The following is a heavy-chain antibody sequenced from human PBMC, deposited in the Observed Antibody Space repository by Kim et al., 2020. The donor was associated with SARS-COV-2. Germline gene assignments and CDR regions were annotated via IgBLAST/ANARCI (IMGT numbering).Heavy chain of an antibody. Sequence: GGSLRLSCAASGFTFSVHDMDWVRQAPGKGLEWVARTRASSHTTEYAASVRGRFIVSRDDSKESQSLHMNGLRTEDTAVCYCARALPSLSWDQGTMVTVSS. CDR2: TRASSHTT. CDR1: GFTFSVHD. D-gene: IGHD2-21*02. CDR3: ARALPSLS. J-gene: IGHJ1*01. V-gene: IGHV3-72*01.